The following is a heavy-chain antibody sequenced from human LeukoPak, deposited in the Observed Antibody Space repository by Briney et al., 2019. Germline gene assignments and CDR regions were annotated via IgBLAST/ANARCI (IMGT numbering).Heavy chain of an antibody. CDR1: GFTFSSSTFGSYT. CDR3: ARDHGSQDSGAWYVFDY. D-gene: IGHD6-19*01. Sequence: PGESLRLSCATSGFTFSSSTFGSYTMNWVRQAPGKGLEWVSSISSTGTYIYYTDSVKGRFTISRDNSKNTVFLQVNSLRADDTAEYFCARDHGSQDSGAWYVFDYWGRGTLVTVSS. J-gene: IGHJ4*02. V-gene: IGHV3-21*04. CDR2: ISSTGTYI.